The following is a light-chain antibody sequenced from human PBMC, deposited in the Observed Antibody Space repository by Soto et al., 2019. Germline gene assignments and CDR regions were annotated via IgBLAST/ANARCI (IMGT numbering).Light chain of an antibody. CDR1: QSISSY. V-gene: IGKV1-33*01. CDR2: DAS. J-gene: IGKJ5*01. Sequence: DIHMTQSPSSLSASVGDRVTITCRPSQSISSYLNWYQHKPGKAPKLLIYDASNLETGVPSRFSGSGSGTDFTFPISSLQPEDIATYYCQQYDNLPPGTFGQGTRLETK. CDR3: QQYDNLPPGT.